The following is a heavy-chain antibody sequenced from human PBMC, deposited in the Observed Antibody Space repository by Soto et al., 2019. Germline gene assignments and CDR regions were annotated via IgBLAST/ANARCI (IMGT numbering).Heavy chain of an antibody. CDR3: ARDLFPSIEDYYDGSGYPDY. D-gene: IGHD3-22*01. CDR2: INPNSGGT. CDR1: GYTFTGYY. Sequence: GASVKVSCKASGYTFTGYYRHWVRQAPGQGLEWMGWINPNSGGTNYAQKFQGWVTMTRDTSISTAYMELSRLRSDDTAVYYCARDLFPSIEDYYDGSGYPDYWGQGTLVTGSS. J-gene: IGHJ4*02. V-gene: IGHV1-2*04.